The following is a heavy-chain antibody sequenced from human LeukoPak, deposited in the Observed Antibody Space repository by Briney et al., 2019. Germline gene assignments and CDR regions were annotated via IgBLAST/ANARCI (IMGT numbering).Heavy chain of an antibody. CDR1: GFTVSSNY. Sequence: GGSLRLPCAASGFTVSSNYMSWVRQAPGKGLEWVSVIYRGGSTYYADSVKGRFTISRDGSKNTLYLQMNSLRAEDTAVYFCARNRDSSGYDAFDIWGQGTMVSVSS. CDR2: IYRGGST. V-gene: IGHV3-53*01. CDR3: ARNRDSSGYDAFDI. J-gene: IGHJ3*02. D-gene: IGHD3-22*01.